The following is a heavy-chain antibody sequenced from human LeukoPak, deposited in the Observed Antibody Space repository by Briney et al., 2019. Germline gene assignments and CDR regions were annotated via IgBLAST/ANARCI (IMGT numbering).Heavy chain of an antibody. Sequence: GGSLRLSCAASGFTFSSYWMHWVRQAPGKGLEWVAVISYDGSNKYYADSVKGRFTISRDNSKNTLYLRMNSLRAEDTAVYYCAKGLYDILTGYYPLFDYWGQGTLVTVSS. V-gene: IGHV3-30*18. CDR2: ISYDGSNK. D-gene: IGHD3-9*01. CDR3: AKGLYDILTGYYPLFDY. J-gene: IGHJ4*02. CDR1: GFTFSSYW.